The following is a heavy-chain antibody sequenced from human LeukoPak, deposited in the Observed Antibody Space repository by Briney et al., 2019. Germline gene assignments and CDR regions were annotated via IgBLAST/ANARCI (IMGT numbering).Heavy chain of an antibody. CDR2: IIPIFDTT. Sequence: GDSVKVSCKASGYAFSFYGINWVRQAPGQGLEWMGGIIPIFDTTKYAQKFQGRVTITTDESTSTAYMELSSLRSEDTAMYYWARDRMTTVTPDAFDIWGQGTMVTVSS. CDR3: ARDRMTTVTPDAFDI. V-gene: IGHV1-69*05. J-gene: IGHJ3*02. CDR1: GYAFSFYG. D-gene: IGHD4-11*01.